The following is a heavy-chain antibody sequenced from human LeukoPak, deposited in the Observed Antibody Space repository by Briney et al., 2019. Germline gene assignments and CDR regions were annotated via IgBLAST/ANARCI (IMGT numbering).Heavy chain of an antibody. CDR1: GGSISSSSYY. D-gene: IGHD3-22*01. V-gene: IGHV4-39*07. J-gene: IGHJ4*02. CDR3: ARVRKRDYYDSSGPRDYLDY. Sequence: SETLSLTCTVSGGSISSSSYYWGWIRQPPGEGLEWIGSIYYSGSTYYNPSLKSRVTISVDTSKNQFSLKLSSVTAADTAVYYCARVRKRDYYDSSGPRDYLDYWGQGTLVTVSS. CDR2: IYYSGST.